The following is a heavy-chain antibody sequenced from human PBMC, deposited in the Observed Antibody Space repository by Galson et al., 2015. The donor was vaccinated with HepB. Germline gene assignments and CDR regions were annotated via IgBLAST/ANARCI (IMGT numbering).Heavy chain of an antibody. J-gene: IGHJ3*02. D-gene: IGHD6-13*01. CDR3: AREIAAAGLSAFDI. Sequence: SLRLSCAASGFTFSSYSMNWVRQAPGKGLEWVSSISSSSSYIYYADSVKGRFTISRDNAKNSLYLQMNSLRAEDTAVYYCAREIAAAGLSAFDIRGQGTMVTVSS. CDR1: GFTFSSYS. CDR2: ISSSSSYI. V-gene: IGHV3-21*01.